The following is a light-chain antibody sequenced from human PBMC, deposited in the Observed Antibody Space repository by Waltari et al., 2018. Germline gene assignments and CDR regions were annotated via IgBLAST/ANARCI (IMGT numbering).Light chain of an antibody. J-gene: IGLJ2*01. CDR3: CSYAASYVV. CDR2: DVS. V-gene: IGLV2-11*01. CDR1: TSDVGGFTY. Sequence: QSALTQPRSVSGSPGQSVTISCTGATSDVGGFTYVSWYQQHPGKAPKLIIYDVSKRPSGFPVRFSGSKSGYTASLTISGLQAEDEADYDCCSYAASYVVFGGGTKLTVL.